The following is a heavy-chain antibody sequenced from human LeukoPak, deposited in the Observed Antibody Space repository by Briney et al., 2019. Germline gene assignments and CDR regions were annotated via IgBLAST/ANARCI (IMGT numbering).Heavy chain of an antibody. V-gene: IGHV1-2*02. CDR1: GYTFTGYY. CDR2: INPNSGDT. Sequence: ASVKLSCKASGYTFTGYYLHWVRQAPGQRLEWMGWINPNSGDTNYAQKFQGRVTMTRDTSINTAYMELSRLRSDDTAVYHCARDLTMFVVVPGYWGQGTLVTVSS. J-gene: IGHJ4*02. D-gene: IGHD3-10*02. CDR3: ARDLTMFVVVPGY.